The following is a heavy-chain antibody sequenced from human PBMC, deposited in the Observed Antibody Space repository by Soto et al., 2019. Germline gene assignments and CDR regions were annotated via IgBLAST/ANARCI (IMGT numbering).Heavy chain of an antibody. CDR2: IWYDGSNT. D-gene: IGHD1-1*01. CDR1: GCTFSSHG. Sequence: QVHLVESGGGVVQPGRSLRLSCAASGCTFSSHGMHWVRQAPGKGLEWVAVIWYDGSNTYYADSVKGRFSISRDNSKNTLYLQMNSLRAEDTAVYYCARWGNWKVADYWGQGTLVTVSS. CDR3: ARWGNWKVADY. J-gene: IGHJ4*02. V-gene: IGHV3-33*01.